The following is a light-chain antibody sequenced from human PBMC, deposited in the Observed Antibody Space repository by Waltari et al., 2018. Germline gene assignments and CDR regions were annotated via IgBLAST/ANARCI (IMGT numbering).Light chain of an antibody. CDR2: DVS. Sequence: QSALTQPRSVSGSPGQSVTISCTGTSSDVGGYNYVSWYQQHPGKAPKLMIYDVSKRPSGVPYRFSGSKSGNTASLTISVLQAEDEADYYCCSYAGSYTWVFGGGTKLTVL. CDR1: SSDVGGYNY. V-gene: IGLV2-11*01. J-gene: IGLJ3*02. CDR3: CSYAGSYTWV.